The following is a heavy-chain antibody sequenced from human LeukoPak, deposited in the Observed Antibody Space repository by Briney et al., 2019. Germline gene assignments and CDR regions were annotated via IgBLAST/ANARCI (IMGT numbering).Heavy chain of an antibody. CDR3: ARGFEYYDYVWGSYRRLSSYYFDY. J-gene: IGHJ4*02. CDR1: GGSISYYY. Sequence: SETLSLTCTVSGGSISYYYWSWIRQPPGKGLEWIGSIDYSGSTYYNPSLKSRVTISLDTTKNQISLKLSSVTAADTAVYYCARGFEYYDYVWGSYRRLSSYYFDYWGQGTLVTVSS. CDR2: IDYSGST. D-gene: IGHD3-16*02. V-gene: IGHV4-59*05.